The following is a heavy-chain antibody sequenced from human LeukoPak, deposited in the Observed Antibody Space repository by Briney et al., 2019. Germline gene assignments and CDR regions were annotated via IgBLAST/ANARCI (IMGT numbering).Heavy chain of an antibody. CDR1: GYTFTSYG. J-gene: IGHJ6*02. V-gene: IGHV1-18*01. CDR3: ARAATQAAAGTHYYYYGMDV. CDR2: INAYNENT. Sequence: ASVKVSCKASGYTFTSYGINWVRQAPGQGLEWVGWINAYNENTHYAQKFQGWVTMTRDTSISTAYMELSRLRSDDTAVYYCARAATQAAAGTHYYYYGMDVWGQGTTVTVSS. D-gene: IGHD6-13*01.